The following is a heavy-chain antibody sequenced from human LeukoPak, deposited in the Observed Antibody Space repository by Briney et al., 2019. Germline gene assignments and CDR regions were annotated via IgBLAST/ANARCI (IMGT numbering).Heavy chain of an antibody. J-gene: IGHJ4*02. D-gene: IGHD1-26*01. CDR1: GFTFSDYY. CDR3: AKGSPGPAYEWELLPHDKRYFDY. Sequence: GGSLRLSCAASGFTFSDYYMSWIRQAPGKGLEWVSYISSSGSTIYYADSVKGRFTISRDNAKNSLYLQMNSLRAEDTAVYYCAKGSPGPAYEWELLPHDKRYFDYWGQGTLVTVSS. V-gene: IGHV3-11*01. CDR2: ISSSGSTI.